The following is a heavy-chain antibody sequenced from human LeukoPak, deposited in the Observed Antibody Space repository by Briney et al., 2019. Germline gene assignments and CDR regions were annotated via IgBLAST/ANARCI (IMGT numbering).Heavy chain of an antibody. D-gene: IGHD6-13*01. V-gene: IGHV3-15*01. J-gene: IGHJ4*02. Sequence: GGSLRLSCAASGFTFSNAWMSWVRQAPGKGLEWVGRIKSKTDGGTTDYAAPVKGRFTISRDDSKNTLYLQMNSLKTEDTAVYYCTTAPGVIAAAGIIDYWGQRTLVTVSS. CDR1: GFTFSNAW. CDR3: TTAPGVIAAAGIIDY. CDR2: IKSKTDGGTT.